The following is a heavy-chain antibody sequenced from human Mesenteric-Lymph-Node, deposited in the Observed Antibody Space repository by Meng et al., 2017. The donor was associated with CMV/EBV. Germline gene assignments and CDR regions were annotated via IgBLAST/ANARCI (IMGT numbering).Heavy chain of an antibody. D-gene: IGHD6-6*01. J-gene: IGHJ4*02. Sequence: GESLKISCAASGFTFRDHYMSWIRQAPGKGLEWVSYISGSGATIYYADSVKGRFTISRDNAKNSMYLQMNSLRAEDTAVYYCAKDLKYSSPSTSPFDYWGQGTLVTVSS. CDR1: GFTFRDHY. V-gene: IGHV3-11*04. CDR2: ISGSGATI. CDR3: AKDLKYSSPSTSPFDY.